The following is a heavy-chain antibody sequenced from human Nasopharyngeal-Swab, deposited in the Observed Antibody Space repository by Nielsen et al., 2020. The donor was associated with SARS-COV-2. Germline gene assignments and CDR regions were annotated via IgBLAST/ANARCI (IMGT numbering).Heavy chain of an antibody. V-gene: IGHV3-74*01. J-gene: IGHJ4*02. Sequence: GESLTISCVASGVIFSKYWMHWVRQAPGKGLVWVSRVNQDGSRPDYADSVRGRFTISRDNAKNTLYLQMNSLRVEDTAVYYCVKHQGSSSDQWGQGTLVTVSS. CDR3: VKHQGSSSDQ. CDR2: VNQDGSRP. CDR1: GVIFSKYW.